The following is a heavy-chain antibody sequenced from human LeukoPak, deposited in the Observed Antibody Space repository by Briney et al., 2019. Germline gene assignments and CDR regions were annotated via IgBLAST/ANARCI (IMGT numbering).Heavy chain of an antibody. V-gene: IGHV4-34*01. Sequence: ASETLSLTCAVYGGSFSGYYWSWIRQPPGKGLEWIGEINHSGSTNYNPSLKSRVTISVDTSKNRFSLNLSSVTAADTAVYYCARHHDSSGLYGPFDYWGQGTLVTVSS. CDR2: INHSGST. CDR1: GGSFSGYY. CDR3: ARHHDSSGLYGPFDY. D-gene: IGHD3-22*01. J-gene: IGHJ4*02.